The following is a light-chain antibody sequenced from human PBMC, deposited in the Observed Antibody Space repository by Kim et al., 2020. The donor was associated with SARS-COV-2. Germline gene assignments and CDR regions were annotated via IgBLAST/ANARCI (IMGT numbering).Light chain of an antibody. CDR3: QQYVSSPPYT. V-gene: IGKV3-20*01. CDR1: QSVSSGY. J-gene: IGKJ2*01. CDR2: GAS. Sequence: SPGERATRACRASQSVSSGYLAWYQQKPGQAPRLLIYGASSRATGIPDRFSGSGSGTDFTLTITRLEPEDFAVYYCQQYVSSPPYTFGQGTKLEIK.